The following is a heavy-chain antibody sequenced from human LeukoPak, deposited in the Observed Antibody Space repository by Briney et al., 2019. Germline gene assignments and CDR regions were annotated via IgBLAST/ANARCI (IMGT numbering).Heavy chain of an antibody. D-gene: IGHD3-3*01. CDR2: ISGSGGST. CDR3: AKEVSDYDFWSGYDSENWFDP. V-gene: IGHV3-23*01. CDR1: GFTFSSYA. J-gene: IGHJ5*02. Sequence: QRGGSLRLSCAASGFTFSSYAMSWVRQAPGKGLEWVSAISGSGGSTYYADSVKGRFTISRDNSKNTLYLQMNSLRAEDTAVYYCAKEVSDYDFWSGYDSENWFDPWGQGTLVTVSS.